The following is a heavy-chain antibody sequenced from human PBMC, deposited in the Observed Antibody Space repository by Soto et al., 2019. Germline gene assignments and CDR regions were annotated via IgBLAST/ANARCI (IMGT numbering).Heavy chain of an antibody. CDR3: AKSGKDWNDAQGY. J-gene: IGHJ4*02. CDR2: ISYDGSNK. D-gene: IGHD1-1*01. Sequence: QVQLVESGGGVVQPGRSLRLSCAASGFTFSSYGMHWVRQAPGKGLEWVAVISYDGSNKYYADSVKGRFTISRDNSKNTLYRQMNSLRAEDTAVYYCAKSGKDWNDAQGYWGQGTLVTVSS. V-gene: IGHV3-30*18. CDR1: GFTFSSYG.